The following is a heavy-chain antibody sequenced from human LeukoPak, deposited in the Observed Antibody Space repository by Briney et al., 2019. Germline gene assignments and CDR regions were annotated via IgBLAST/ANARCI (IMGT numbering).Heavy chain of an antibody. CDR2: IYSGGST. CDR3: ARSYYYYGMDV. Sequence: GGSLRLSWAPCGSTVTSNYISWVRQAPGKGLEWVSVIYSGGSTYYADSVKGRFTISRDNSKNTQYLQMNSLRAEDTAVYYYARSYYYYGMDVWGQGTTVTVSS. V-gene: IGHV3-53*01. J-gene: IGHJ6*02. CDR1: GSTVTSNY.